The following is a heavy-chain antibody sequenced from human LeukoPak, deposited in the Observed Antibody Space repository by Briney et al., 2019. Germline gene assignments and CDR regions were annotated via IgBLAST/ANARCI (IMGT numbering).Heavy chain of an antibody. CDR2: IYYSGST. Sequence: PSETLSLTCSVSFGSISSGDYYWSWIRQPPGKGLEWIGYIYYSGSTYYNPSLKSRVTISVDTSKNQFSLKLSSVTAADTAVYYCARVGYWDYYDSSGFFAFDIWGQGTMVTVSS. CDR3: ARVGYWDYYDSSGFFAFDI. V-gene: IGHV4-30-4*08. CDR1: FGSISSGDYY. J-gene: IGHJ3*02. D-gene: IGHD3-22*01.